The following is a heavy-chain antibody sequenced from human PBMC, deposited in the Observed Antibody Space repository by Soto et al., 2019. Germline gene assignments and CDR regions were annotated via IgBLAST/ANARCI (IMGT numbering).Heavy chain of an antibody. V-gene: IGHV4-59*01. CDR3: ARGGYYGSGSYYSLLYYYYYMDV. Sequence: SETLSLTCTVSGGFISSYYWSWIRQSPGEGLEWFGYIYYSGSTNYNPSLQSRVTISVDTSKNQFSLKLSSVTAADTAVYYCARGGYYGSGSYYSLLYYYYYMDVWGKGTTVTVS. CDR1: GGFISSYY. D-gene: IGHD3-10*01. J-gene: IGHJ6*03. CDR2: IYYSGST.